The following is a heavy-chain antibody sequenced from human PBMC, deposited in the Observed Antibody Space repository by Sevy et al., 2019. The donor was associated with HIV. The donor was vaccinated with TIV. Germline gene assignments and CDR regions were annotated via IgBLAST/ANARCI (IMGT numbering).Heavy chain of an antibody. CDR3: ARVAADDPDFYYYGMDV. Sequence: GESLKISCAASGFTFSSYAMNWVRQAPGKGLEWVSSISSSSSHIYAADSLKGRFTISRENAKNSQFLQMNSLRAEDTAIYYCARVAADDPDFYYYGMDVWGQGTTVTVSS. J-gene: IGHJ6*02. V-gene: IGHV3-21*01. CDR2: ISSSSSHI. CDR1: GFTFSSYA. D-gene: IGHD6-13*01.